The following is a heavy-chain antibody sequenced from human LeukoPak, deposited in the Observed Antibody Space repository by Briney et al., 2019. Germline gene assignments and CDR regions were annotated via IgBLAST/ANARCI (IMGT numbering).Heavy chain of an antibody. Sequence: ASVKVSCKASGYTFTSYGISWVRQAPGQGLEWMGWISAYNGNTNYAQKLQGRVTMTTDTSTSTAYMELRSLRSDDTAVYYCARARYYGSGSYYNPLYYFDYWGQGTLVTVSS. D-gene: IGHD3-10*01. J-gene: IGHJ4*02. CDR2: ISAYNGNT. CDR3: ARARYYGSGSYYNPLYYFDY. V-gene: IGHV1-18*01. CDR1: GYTFTSYG.